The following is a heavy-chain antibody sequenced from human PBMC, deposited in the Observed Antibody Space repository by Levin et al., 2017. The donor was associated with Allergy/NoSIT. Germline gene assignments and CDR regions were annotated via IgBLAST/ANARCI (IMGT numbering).Heavy chain of an antibody. J-gene: IGHJ4*02. D-gene: IGHD3-22*01. CDR1: GFTFTSSA. CDR2: IVVGSGNT. V-gene: IGHV1-58*01. Sequence: ASVKVSCKASGFTFTSSAVQWVRQARGQRLEWIGWIVVGSGNTNYAQKFQERVTITRDMSTSTAYMELSSLRSEDTAVYYCAAWEYYYDSSGYYSLWGQGTLVTVSS. CDR3: AAWEYYYDSSGYYSL.